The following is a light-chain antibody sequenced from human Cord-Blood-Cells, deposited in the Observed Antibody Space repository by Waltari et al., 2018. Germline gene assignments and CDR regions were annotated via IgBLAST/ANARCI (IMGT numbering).Light chain of an antibody. CDR3: QAWDSSTVV. Sequence: SYELTQPPSVSVSPGQTASIPCSGAKLGDKYACWYQQKPGQSPVLVIYQDSKRPSGIPERFSGSNSGSTATLTISGTQAMDEADYYCQAWDSSTVVFGGGTKLTVL. CDR1: KLGDKY. J-gene: IGLJ2*01. V-gene: IGLV3-1*01. CDR2: QDS.